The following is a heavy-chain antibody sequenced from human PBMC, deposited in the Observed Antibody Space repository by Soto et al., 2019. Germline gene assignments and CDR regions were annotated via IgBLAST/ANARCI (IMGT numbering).Heavy chain of an antibody. CDR3: ARVRGYTITHYLDY. Sequence: ASVKVSCKASGYTFTNYYMYWVRQAPGQGLEWMGIINPSAGSSSYAQRFQGRVTMTWDTSTTTVYMELSSLRSEDTAVYYCARVRGYTITHYLDYCGEVTMVTVYS. D-gene: IGHD5-12*01. V-gene: IGHV1-46*01. CDR2: INPSAGSS. J-gene: IGHJ4*02. CDR1: GYTFTNYY.